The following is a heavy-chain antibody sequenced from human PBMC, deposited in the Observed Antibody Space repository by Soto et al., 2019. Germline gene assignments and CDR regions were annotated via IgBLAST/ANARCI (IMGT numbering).Heavy chain of an antibody. CDR2: IYSGGST. CDR1: GFTVSSNY. V-gene: IGHV3-66*01. J-gene: IGHJ3*01. CDR3: VRDRGYPDSFDV. D-gene: IGHD1-1*01. Sequence: PGGSLRLSCAASGFTVSSNYMSWARQAPGKGLEWVSVIYSGGSTYYADSVKGRFTISRDNSKNTLYLQMNSLRAEDTAAYYCVRDRGYPDSFDVWGQGTMVTVSS.